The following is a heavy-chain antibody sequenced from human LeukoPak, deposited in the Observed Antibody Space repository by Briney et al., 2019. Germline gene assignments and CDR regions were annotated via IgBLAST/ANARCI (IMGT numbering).Heavy chain of an antibody. CDR2: ISSSSSYI. Sequence: GGSLRLSCAATGFTFSSYSMNWVRQAPGRGLEWVSSISSSSSYIYYADSVKGRFTISRDNAKNSLYLQMNSLRAEDTAVYYCARDLDYDNLFDYWGQGTLVTVSS. J-gene: IGHJ4*02. CDR3: ARDLDYDNLFDY. CDR1: GFTFSSYS. V-gene: IGHV3-21*01. D-gene: IGHD3-22*01.